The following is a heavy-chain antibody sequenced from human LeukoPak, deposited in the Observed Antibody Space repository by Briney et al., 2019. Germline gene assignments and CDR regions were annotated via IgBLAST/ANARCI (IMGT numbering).Heavy chain of an antibody. CDR2: IYSGGST. Sequence: GGSLRLSCAASGFTVSSNYMSWVRQAPGKGLEWVSVIYSGGSTYYADSVKGRFTISRDNSKNTLYLQMNSLRAEDTAVYYCARGYNWNDDRWYYFDYWGQGTLVTVSS. CDR1: GFTVSSNY. V-gene: IGHV3-53*01. D-gene: IGHD1-20*01. J-gene: IGHJ4*02. CDR3: ARGYNWNDDRWYYFDY.